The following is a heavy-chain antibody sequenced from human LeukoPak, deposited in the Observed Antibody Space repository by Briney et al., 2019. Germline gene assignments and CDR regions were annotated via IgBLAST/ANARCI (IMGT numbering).Heavy chain of an antibody. D-gene: IGHD2-2*01. V-gene: IGHV3-11*04. J-gene: IGHJ4*02. Sequence: PGGSLRLSCAASGFTFSDYYMSWLRQAPGKGLEWVSYISSDSSTIYYADSVKGRFTISRDNAKNSLYLQMNSLRTEDTAVYCCANTGYQRLGTDYWGQGTLVTVSS. CDR2: ISSDSSTI. CDR1: GFTFSDYY. CDR3: ANTGYQRLGTDY.